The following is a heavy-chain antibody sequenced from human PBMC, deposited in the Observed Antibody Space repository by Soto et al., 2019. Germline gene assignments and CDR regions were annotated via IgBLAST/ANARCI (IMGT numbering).Heavy chain of an antibody. CDR3: ARDDLHYYDSSGYYYGNWFDP. J-gene: IGHJ5*02. CDR1: GGTFSSYA. CDR2: IIPIFGTA. V-gene: IGHV1-69*13. Sequence: EASVKVSCKASGGTFSSYAISWVRQAPGQGLEWMGGIIPIFGTANYAQKFQGRVTITADESTSTAYMELSSLRSEDTAVYYCARDDLHYYDSSGYYYGNWFDPWGQGTLVTVSS. D-gene: IGHD3-22*01.